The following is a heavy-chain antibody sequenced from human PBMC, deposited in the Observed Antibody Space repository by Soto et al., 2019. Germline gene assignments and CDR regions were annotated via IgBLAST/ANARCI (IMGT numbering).Heavy chain of an antibody. CDR2: IYYSGST. J-gene: IGHJ1*01. Sequence: PSETLSLTCTVSGGSISSSSYYWGWIRQPPGKGLEWIGSIYYSGSTYYNPSLKSRVTISVDTSKNQFSLKLSSVTAADTAVYNCGKRGGQWLPGDWGQGFLVPVSS. D-gene: IGHD6-19*01. V-gene: IGHV4-39*01. CDR3: GKRGGQWLPGD. CDR1: GGSISSSSYY.